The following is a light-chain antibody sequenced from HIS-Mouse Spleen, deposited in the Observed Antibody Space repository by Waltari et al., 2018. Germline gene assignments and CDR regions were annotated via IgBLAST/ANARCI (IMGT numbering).Light chain of an antibody. J-gene: IGLJ3*02. CDR3: QSYDSSNSWV. CDR1: SGSIASNY. CDR2: EDS. Sequence: NFMLTQPHSVSESPGKTVTISCTGSSGSIASNYVQWYQQRPGSAPTPVIYEDSQRPSGVPDRFSGSIDSSSNSASLTISGLKTEDEADYYCQSYDSSNSWVFGGGTKLTVL. V-gene: IGLV6-57*02.